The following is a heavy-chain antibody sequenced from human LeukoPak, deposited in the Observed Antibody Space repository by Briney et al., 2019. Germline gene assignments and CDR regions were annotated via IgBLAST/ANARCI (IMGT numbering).Heavy chain of an antibody. V-gene: IGHV6-1*01. CDR3: ARDLGYYGSGSPIRFDP. CDR2: TFYRSTWYY. J-gene: IGHJ5*02. Sequence: SQTLSLTCVISGDSVSSNSASWNWVRQSPSRGLEWLGRTFYRSTWYYDYAISMKSRMTIDSDTSKNQFSLQLKSVTPDDTAVYYCARDLGYYGSGSPIRFDPWGQGTLVTVSS. D-gene: IGHD3-10*01. CDR1: GDSVSSNSAS.